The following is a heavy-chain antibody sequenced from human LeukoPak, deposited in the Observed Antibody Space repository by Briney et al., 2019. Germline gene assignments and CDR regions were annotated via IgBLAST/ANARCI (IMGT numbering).Heavy chain of an antibody. CDR2: MYYSGNT. CDR1: GGSISSYY. D-gene: IGHD1-26*01. CDR3: ARHTLVGARNAFDI. Sequence: TSETLSLTCNVSGGSISSYYWSWIRQPPGKGLEWIGYMYYSGNTNYNPSLKSRVTTSVDTSKNQFSLKLSSVTAADTAVYYCARHTLVGARNAFDIWGQGAMVTVSS. J-gene: IGHJ3*02. V-gene: IGHV4-59*08.